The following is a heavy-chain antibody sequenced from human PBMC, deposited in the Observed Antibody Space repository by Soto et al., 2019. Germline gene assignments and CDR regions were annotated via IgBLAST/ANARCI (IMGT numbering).Heavy chain of an antibody. J-gene: IGHJ4*02. CDR2: IIPILDIA. CDR1: GGTFSSYT. V-gene: IGHV1-69*04. Sequence: SVKVSCKASGGTFSSYTINWVRQAPGQGLEWMGRIIPILDIANYAQKFQGRVTITADRSTSTAYMELSSLRSEDTAVYYCARDSGKTTVNTDVCNYWGQGTLVTVSS. D-gene: IGHD4-17*01. CDR3: ARDSGKTTVNTDVCNY.